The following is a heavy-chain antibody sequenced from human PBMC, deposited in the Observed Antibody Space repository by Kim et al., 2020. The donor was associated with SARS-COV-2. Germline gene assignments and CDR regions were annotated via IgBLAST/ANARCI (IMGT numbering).Heavy chain of an antibody. D-gene: IGHD2-15*01. CDR3: AREGGRGYYYYGMDV. CDR2: IYYSGST. V-gene: IGHV4-61*01. J-gene: IGHJ6*02. Sequence: SETLSLTCTVSGGSVSSGSYYWSWIRQPPGKGLEWIGYIYYSGSTNYNPSLKSRVTISVDTSKNQFSLKLSSVTAADTAVYYCAREGGRGYYYYGMDVWGQGTTVTVSS. CDR1: GGSVSSGSYY.